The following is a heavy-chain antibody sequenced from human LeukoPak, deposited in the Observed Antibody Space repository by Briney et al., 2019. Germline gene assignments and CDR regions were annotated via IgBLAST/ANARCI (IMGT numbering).Heavy chain of an antibody. D-gene: IGHD5-12*01. V-gene: IGHV3-30*02. CDR2: IRFDGSNI. CDR3: AKDPTYSGYGDLDV. J-gene: IGHJ6*04. CDR1: GFTFSNYA. Sequence: PGGSLRLSCAASGFTFSNYAMSWVRQAPGKGLEWVTYIRFDGSNIYYAESVKGRFTISRDNSKNTLYLQMNSLRAEDTAVYYCAKDPTYSGYGDLDVWDKGTTVTVSS.